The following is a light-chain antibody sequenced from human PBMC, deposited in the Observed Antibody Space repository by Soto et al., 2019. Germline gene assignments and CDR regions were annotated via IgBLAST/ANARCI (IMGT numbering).Light chain of an antibody. Sequence: EVVLTQSPATLSLSPGERATLSCRASQSINYYLAWYQQKPGQAPRLLIYDASNRANGIPARFSGSGSGTDFTLTIGSLETEDFAVYYCQQRSNWPPITFGQGTRLEIK. V-gene: IGKV3-11*01. CDR1: QSINYY. CDR2: DAS. CDR3: QQRSNWPPIT. J-gene: IGKJ5*01.